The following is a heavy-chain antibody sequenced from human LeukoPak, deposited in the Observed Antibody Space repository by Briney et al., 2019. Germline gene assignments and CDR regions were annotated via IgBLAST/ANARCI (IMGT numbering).Heavy chain of an antibody. D-gene: IGHD1-26*01. CDR3: ATESSGSYYYYYYMDV. J-gene: IGHJ6*03. CDR1: GYTFTSYD. Sequence: ASVKVSCKASGYTFTSYDINWVRQATGQGLEWMGGITPIFGTANYAQKFQGRVTITTDESTSTAYMELSSLRSEDTAVYYCATESSGSYYYYYYMDVWGKGTTVTVSS. V-gene: IGHV1-69*05. CDR2: ITPIFGTA.